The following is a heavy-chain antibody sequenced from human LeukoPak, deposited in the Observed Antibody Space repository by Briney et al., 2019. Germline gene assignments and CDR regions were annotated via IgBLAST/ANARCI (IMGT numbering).Heavy chain of an antibody. D-gene: IGHD3-9*01. CDR3: ARGLLRYFDWLSTFSFDY. V-gene: IGHV1-2*02. CDR2: INPNSGGT. CDR1: GYTFTGYY. Sequence: ASVKVSCXASGYTFTGYYMHWVRQAPGQGLGWMGWINPNSGGTNYAQKFQGRVTMTRDTSISTAYMELSRLRSDDTAVYYCARGLLRYFDWLSTFSFDYWGQGTLVTVSS. J-gene: IGHJ4*02.